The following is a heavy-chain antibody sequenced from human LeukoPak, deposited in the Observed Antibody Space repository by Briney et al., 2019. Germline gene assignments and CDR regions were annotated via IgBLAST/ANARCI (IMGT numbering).Heavy chain of an antibody. V-gene: IGHV4-34*01. D-gene: IGHD2-15*01. CDR2: INHSGST. Sequence: SETLSLTCAVYGGSFSGYYWSWIRQPPGKGLEWIGEINHSGSTNYNPSLKSRVTISVDTSKNQFSLKLSSVTAADTAVYYCAKAYRGSSSNTAHYYYYGMDVWGQGTTVTVSS. J-gene: IGHJ6*02. CDR3: AKAYRGSSSNTAHYYYYGMDV. CDR1: GGSFSGYY.